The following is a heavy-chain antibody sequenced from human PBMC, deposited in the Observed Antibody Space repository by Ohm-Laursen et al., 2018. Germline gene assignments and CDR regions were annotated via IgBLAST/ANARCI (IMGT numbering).Heavy chain of an antibody. D-gene: IGHD3-10*01. V-gene: IGHV4-34*01. CDR3: ARYYYGSGSSPDY. CDR2: ISHRGDT. J-gene: IGHJ4*02. CDR1: GGSFSGYY. Sequence: TLSLTCAVYGGSFSGYYWSWIRQPPGKGLEWIGEISHRGDTNYIPSLKSRLTISIDTSKSQFSLKLRSATAADTALYYCARYYYGSGSSPDYWGQGTPVTVSS.